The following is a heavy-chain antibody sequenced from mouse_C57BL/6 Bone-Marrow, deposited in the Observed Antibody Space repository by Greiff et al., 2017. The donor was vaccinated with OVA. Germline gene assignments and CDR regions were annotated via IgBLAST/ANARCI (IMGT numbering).Heavy chain of an antibody. V-gene: IGHV7-1*01. Sequence: EVKVVESGGGLVQSGRSLRLSCATSGFTFSDFYMEWVRQAPGKGLEWIAASRNKANDYTTEYSASVKGRFIVSRDTSQSILYLQMNALRAEDTAIYYCARDLYYYGSPCAYWGQGTLVTVSA. CDR1: GFTFSDFY. CDR2: SRNKANDYTT. J-gene: IGHJ3*01. CDR3: ARDLYYYGSPCAY. D-gene: IGHD1-1*01.